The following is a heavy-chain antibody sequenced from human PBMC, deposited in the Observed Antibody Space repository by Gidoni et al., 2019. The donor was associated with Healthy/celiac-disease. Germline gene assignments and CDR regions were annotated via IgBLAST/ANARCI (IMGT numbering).Heavy chain of an antibody. D-gene: IGHD3-3*01. CDR1: GFTFCSYA. CDR2: ISYDGSNK. CDR3: ATPGLPFTIFVGWFDP. V-gene: IGHV3-30-3*01. J-gene: IGHJ5*02. Sequence: QVQLVESGGGVVQPGRSLRLSCAASGFTFCSYAMHWVRQAPGKGLEWVAVISYDGSNKYYADSVKGRFTISRDNSKNTLYLQMNSLRAEDTAVYYCATPGLPFTIFVGWFDPWGQGTLVTVSS.